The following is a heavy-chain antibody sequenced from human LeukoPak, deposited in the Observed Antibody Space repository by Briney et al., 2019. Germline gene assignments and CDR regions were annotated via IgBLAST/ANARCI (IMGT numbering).Heavy chain of an antibody. D-gene: IGHD5-18*01. V-gene: IGHV1-18*01. CDR3: ARSLNGIQLWLPDYYYYYGMDV. J-gene: IGHJ6*02. CDR1: GYTFTSYG. Sequence: ASVKVSCKASGYTFTSYGISWVRQAPGQGLEWMGWISAYNGNTNYAQKLQGRVNMTTDTSTSTAYMELRRLRSDDTAVYYCARSLNGIQLWLPDYYYYYGMDVWGQGTTVTVSS. CDR2: ISAYNGNT.